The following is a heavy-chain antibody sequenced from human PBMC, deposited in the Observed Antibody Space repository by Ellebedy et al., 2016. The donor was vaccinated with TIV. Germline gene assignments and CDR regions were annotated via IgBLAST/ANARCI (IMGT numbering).Heavy chain of an antibody. CDR2: INTSTGNP. CDR3: AREEEEYSYGVDAFDI. D-gene: IGHD5-18*01. Sequence: ASVKVSCKASGYTFTSYAMNWVRQAPGQGLEWMGWINTSTGNPTYAQGFTGRFVFSLDTSVSTAYLQISSLKAEDTAVYYCAREEEEYSYGVDAFDIWGQGTMVTVSS. V-gene: IGHV7-4-1*02. CDR1: GYTFTSYA. J-gene: IGHJ3*02.